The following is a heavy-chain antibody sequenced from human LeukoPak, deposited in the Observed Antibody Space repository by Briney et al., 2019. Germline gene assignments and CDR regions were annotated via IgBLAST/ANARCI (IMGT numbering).Heavy chain of an antibody. Sequence: GSLRLSCVASGCGFSSYPMSWVRQAPGRGLEWVSSLGISIPYIYYADSVKGRFTISRDNSKNTLYLQMNSLRAEGAAGYCCAKGDSSGWYKSNWFDPWGQGTLVTVSS. D-gene: IGHD6-19*01. V-gene: IGHV3-21*04. CDR1: GCGFSSYP. J-gene: IGHJ5*02. CDR2: LGISIPYI. CDR3: AKGDSSGWYKSNWFDP.